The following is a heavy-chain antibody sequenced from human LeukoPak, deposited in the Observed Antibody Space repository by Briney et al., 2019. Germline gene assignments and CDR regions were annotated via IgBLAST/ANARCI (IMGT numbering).Heavy chain of an antibody. CDR2: LSSSSTYI. CDR1: GFTFSSYS. V-gene: IGHV3-21*01. Sequence: GGSLRLSCAASGFTFSSYSMNWVRQAPGKGLEWVSSLSSSSTYIYYADSVKGRFTISRDNAKNSLYLQMNSLRAEDTAVYYCARDPGFYYYYYMDVWGKGTTVTVSS. CDR3: ARDPGFYYYYYMDV. J-gene: IGHJ6*03.